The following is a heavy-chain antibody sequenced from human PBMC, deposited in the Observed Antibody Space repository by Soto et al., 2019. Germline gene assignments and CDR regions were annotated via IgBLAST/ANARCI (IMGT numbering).Heavy chain of an antibody. V-gene: IGHV4-59*01. CDR2: IYYSGST. J-gene: IGHJ4*02. D-gene: IGHD4-17*01. Sequence: PSETLSLTCTVSGGSISSYYWSWIRQPPGKGLEWIGYIYYSGSTNYNPSLKSRVTISVDTSKNQFSLKLSSVTAADTAAYYCARVGYGDYSSTYFDYWGQGTLVTVSS. CDR1: GGSISSYY. CDR3: ARVGYGDYSSTYFDY.